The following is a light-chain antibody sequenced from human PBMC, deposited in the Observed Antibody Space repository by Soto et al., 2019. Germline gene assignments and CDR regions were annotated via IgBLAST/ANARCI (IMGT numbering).Light chain of an antibody. V-gene: IGLV2-11*01. J-gene: IGLJ1*01. CDR3: CSYAGSYSYV. CDR2: DVS. Sequence: QSVLTQPRSVSGSPGQSVTISCTGTSSDVGGYNYVSWYQEQPGKAPKLMIYDVSKRPSGVPDRFSGSKSGNTASLTISGRQAEEEADYYCCSYAGSYSYVFGTGTKLTVL. CDR1: SSDVGGYNY.